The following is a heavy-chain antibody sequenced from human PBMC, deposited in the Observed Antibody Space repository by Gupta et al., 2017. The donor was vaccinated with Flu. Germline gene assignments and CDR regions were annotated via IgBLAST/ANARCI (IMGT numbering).Heavy chain of an antibody. D-gene: IGHD3-16*02. Sequence: QLQLQESGPGLVKPSETLSLTCTVAGDSVATTAYFWNWIRQPPGKSLEWIGSPFYSGGTYMHPSFRSRVTVSIDTSNNQFSLRLTSVTAADTAVYYCARRDGSYRFDHWGQGALVSVFS. V-gene: IGHV4-39*01. CDR1: GDSVATTAYF. CDR2: PFYSGGT. J-gene: IGHJ4*02. CDR3: ARRDGSYRFDH.